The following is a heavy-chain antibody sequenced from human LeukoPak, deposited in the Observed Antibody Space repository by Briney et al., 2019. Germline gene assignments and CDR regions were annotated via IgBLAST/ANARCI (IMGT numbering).Heavy chain of an antibody. Sequence: PGGSLRLSCAASGFTFPEYYMGWIRQAPGEGLDWISYISSSGSSTFYADSVKGRFTISRVNADNSLYLQMHTLRAEDTAVYYCARSTGYDYPTFDYWGQGILVTVSS. CDR3: ARSTGYDYPTFDY. D-gene: IGHD5-12*01. CDR2: ISSSGSST. V-gene: IGHV3-11*01. J-gene: IGHJ4*02. CDR1: GFTFPEYY.